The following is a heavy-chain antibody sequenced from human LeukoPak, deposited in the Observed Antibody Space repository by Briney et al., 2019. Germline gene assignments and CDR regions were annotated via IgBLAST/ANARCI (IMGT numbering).Heavy chain of an antibody. CDR2: ISGRGGST. D-gene: IGHD3-22*01. V-gene: IGHV3-23*01. J-gene: IGHJ4*02. CDR3: AKGRITMIVVVIAPYFDY. CDR1: GFTFSSYA. Sequence: GGSLRLSCAASGFTFSSYATGWVRQAPGKGLEWVSAISGRGGSTYYADPVKGRFTISRDNSKNTLYLQMNSLRAEDTAVYYCAKGRITMIVVVIAPYFDYWGQGTLVTVSS.